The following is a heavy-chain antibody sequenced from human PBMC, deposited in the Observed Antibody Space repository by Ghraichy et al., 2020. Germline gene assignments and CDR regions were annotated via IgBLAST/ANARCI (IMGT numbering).Heavy chain of an antibody. D-gene: IGHD3-10*01. CDR3: VRHIISVYRRGCNGPGVIYA. V-gene: IGHV4-39*01. CDR2: IFYSGTT. CDR1: GGSIYTYDHH. Sequence: SETLSLTCTVSGGSIYTYDHHWGWIRQSPGTGLEWLATIFYSGTTDYNPSLRSRVHISVDPSRDQFSLTLNSVTVADTAVYYCVRHIISVYRRGCNGPGVIYAWGQGARVIV. J-gene: IGHJ5*02.